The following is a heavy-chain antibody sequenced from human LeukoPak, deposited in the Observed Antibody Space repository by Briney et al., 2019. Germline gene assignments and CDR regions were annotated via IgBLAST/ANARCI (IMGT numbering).Heavy chain of an antibody. Sequence: SQTLSLTCTVSGGSISSGSYYWSWIRQPAGKGLEWIGRIYTSGSTNYNPSLKSRVTISVDTSKNQFSLKLSSVTAADTAVYYCARVGSSSWYNYYYYYMDVWGKGTTATVSS. D-gene: IGHD6-13*01. CDR3: ARVGSSSWYNYYYYYMDV. J-gene: IGHJ6*03. CDR1: GGSISSGSYY. V-gene: IGHV4-61*02. CDR2: IYTSGST.